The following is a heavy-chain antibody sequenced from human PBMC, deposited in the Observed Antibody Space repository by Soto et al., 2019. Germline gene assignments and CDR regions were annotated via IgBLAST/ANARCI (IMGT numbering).Heavy chain of an antibody. V-gene: IGHV3-33*01. CDR2: IWYDGSNK. CDR1: GFTFSSYG. D-gene: IGHD2-2*01. J-gene: IGHJ4*02. Sequence: GGSLRLSCAASGFTFSSYGMHWVRQAPGKGLEWVAVIWYDGSNKYYADSVKGRFTISRDNSKNTLYLQMNSLRAEDTAVYYCARDHLGCSSTSCYANYFDYWGQGTLVTVSS. CDR3: ARDHLGCSSTSCYANYFDY.